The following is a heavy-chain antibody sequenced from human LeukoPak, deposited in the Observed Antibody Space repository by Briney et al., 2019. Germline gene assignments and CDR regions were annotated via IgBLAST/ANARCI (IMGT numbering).Heavy chain of an antibody. V-gene: IGHV3-53*01. Sequence: GGSLRLSCIASGFTVSSNYMTWVRQAPGKGLQWVSIIYNGGHTYYADSVKGRFTISRDNSKDTLYLQMNSLRAEDTAVYYCARTYCIGSSCPGVFEYWGQGTLVTVSS. CDR2: IYNGGHT. CDR1: GFTVSSNY. D-gene: IGHD2-15*01. J-gene: IGHJ4*02. CDR3: ARTYCIGSSCPGVFEY.